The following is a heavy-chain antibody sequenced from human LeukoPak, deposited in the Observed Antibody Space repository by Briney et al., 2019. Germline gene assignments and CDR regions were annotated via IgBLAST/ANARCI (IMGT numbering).Heavy chain of an antibody. V-gene: IGHV4-59*01. CDR2: IYYSGST. D-gene: IGHD1-1*01. CDR1: GGSISSYY. J-gene: IGHJ6*04. Sequence: PSETLSLTCTVSGGSISSYYWSWIRQPPGKGLEWIGYIYYSGSTNYNPSLTSRVTISVDTSKNQFSLKLSSVTAADTAVYYCARDTQSYNWNRYYYYGMDVWGKGTTVTVSS. CDR3: ARDTQSYNWNRYYYYGMDV.